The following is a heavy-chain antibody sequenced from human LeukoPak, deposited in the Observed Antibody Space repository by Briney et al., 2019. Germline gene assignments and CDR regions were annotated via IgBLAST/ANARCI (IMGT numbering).Heavy chain of an antibody. CDR3: ARDQSQDIVVVRAPGGMDV. CDR1: RGSLCSSY. V-gene: IGHV4-59*12. D-gene: IGHD2-2*01. J-gene: IGHJ6*02. CDR2: IYYSGST. Sequence: PGTPSLSPTVPRGSLCSSYWRWIRQPPGERLEWVGHIYYSGSTNYNPSLKSRVAISVDTSKNPISLKLSSVTAAETAVYYCARDQSQDIVVVRAPGGMDVWGQGTTVTVSS.